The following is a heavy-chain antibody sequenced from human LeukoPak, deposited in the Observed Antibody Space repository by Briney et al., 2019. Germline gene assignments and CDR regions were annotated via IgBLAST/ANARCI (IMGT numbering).Heavy chain of an antibody. CDR3: ARDQVSVAGTGIDY. V-gene: IGHV3-48*04. Sequence: GGSLRLSCAASGFTFGSYSMNWVRQAPGKGLEWVSYISSSSSTIYYADSVKGRFTISRDNAKNSLYLQMNSLRAEDTAVYYCARDQVSVAGTGIDYWGQGTLVTVSS. J-gene: IGHJ4*02. CDR1: GFTFGSYS. D-gene: IGHD6-13*01. CDR2: ISSSSSTI.